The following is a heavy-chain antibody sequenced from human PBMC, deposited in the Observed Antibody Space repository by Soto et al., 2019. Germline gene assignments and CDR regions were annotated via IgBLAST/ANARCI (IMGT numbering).Heavy chain of an antibody. CDR3: ARGQFYYDSSGPKPETYYFDY. CDR1: GGSFSGYY. D-gene: IGHD3-22*01. CDR2: INHSGST. Sequence: QVQLQQWGAGLLKPSETLSLTCAVYGGSFSGYYWSWIRQPPGKGLEWIGEINHSGSTNYNPSLKSRVTISVDTSKNQFSLKLSTVTASDTAVYYCARGQFYYDSSGPKPETYYFDYWGQGTLVTVSS. V-gene: IGHV4-34*01. J-gene: IGHJ4*02.